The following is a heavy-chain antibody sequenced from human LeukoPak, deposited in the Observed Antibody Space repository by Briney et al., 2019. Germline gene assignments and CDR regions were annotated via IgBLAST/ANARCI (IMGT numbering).Heavy chain of an antibody. J-gene: IGHJ4*02. CDR1: RGSLSNQY. D-gene: IGHD2-2*02. Sequence: SETLSLTCAVPRGSLSNQYCKSIRQPPGWGLGLVGYSFDSGSTKYNPSLKSRVTISVDTPKNQFSLKLNSGAATDTAVYYCASRPPCSRTSCYTFDYWGQGTLVTVSS. CDR2: SFDSGST. CDR3: ASRPPCSRTSCYTFDY. V-gene: IGHV4-4*08.